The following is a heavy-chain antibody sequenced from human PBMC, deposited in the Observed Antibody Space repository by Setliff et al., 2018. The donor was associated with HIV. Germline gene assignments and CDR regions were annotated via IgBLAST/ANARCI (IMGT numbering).Heavy chain of an antibody. V-gene: IGHV1-18*01. CDR1: GYTFTSSG. CDR3: ARGDSSGYYFNSYYFDY. J-gene: IGHJ4*02. Sequence: ASVKVSCKASGYTFTSSGISWVRQAPGQGLEWMGWISAYNGNTNYAQKLQGRITMTTDPSTSTAYMDLRSLRSEDTAVYYCARGDSSGYYFNSYYFDYWGQGTLVTVSS. D-gene: IGHD3-22*01. CDR2: ISAYNGNT.